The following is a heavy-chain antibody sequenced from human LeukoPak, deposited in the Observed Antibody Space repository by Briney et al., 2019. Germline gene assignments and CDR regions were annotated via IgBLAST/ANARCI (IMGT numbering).Heavy chain of an antibody. J-gene: IGHJ4*02. Sequence: PSETLSLTCAVSGYSVSSGYYWGWIRQPPGKGLEWIGSIYHSGSTYYNPSLKSRVTISVDTSKNQFSLNLSSVTAADTGVYYCARHGIGIVVVPAAIVGESDYWGQGTLVTASS. CDR1: GYSVSSGYY. V-gene: IGHV4-38-2*01. D-gene: IGHD2-2*01. CDR3: ARHGIGIVVVPAAIVGESDY. CDR2: IYHSGST.